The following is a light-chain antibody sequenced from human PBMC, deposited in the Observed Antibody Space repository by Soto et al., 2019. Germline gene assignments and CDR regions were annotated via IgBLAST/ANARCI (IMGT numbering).Light chain of an antibody. J-gene: IGKJ1*01. Sequence: EIVLTQSPATLAVSPGERATLSCRASQSVSSDLVWYQQKPGQAPRLLIYGASARATGIPARFSGSGSGTEFTLTISSLQSEDFAVYYCQHYYNLPRTFGQGTKVEIK. V-gene: IGKV3-15*01. CDR1: QSVSSD. CDR2: GAS. CDR3: QHYYNLPRT.